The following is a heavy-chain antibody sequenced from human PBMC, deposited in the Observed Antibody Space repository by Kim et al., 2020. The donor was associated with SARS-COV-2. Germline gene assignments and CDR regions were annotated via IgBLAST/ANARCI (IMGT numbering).Heavy chain of an antibody. CDR1: GFTLSNYW. CDR2: IKQDGSEK. Sequence: GGSLRLSCAASGFTLSNYWLSWVRQAPVKGLEWVANIKQDGSEKNYVDSVKGRFTISRDNAKKSLYLQMNSLRAEDTAVYYCARVRYYGSGYFDYWGQGTLVTVSS. CDR3: ARVRYYGSGYFDY. J-gene: IGHJ4*02. V-gene: IGHV3-7*01. D-gene: IGHD3-10*01.